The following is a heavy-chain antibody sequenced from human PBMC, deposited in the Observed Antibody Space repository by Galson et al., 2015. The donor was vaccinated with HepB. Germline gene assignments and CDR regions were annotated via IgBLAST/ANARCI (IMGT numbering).Heavy chain of an antibody. V-gene: IGHV3-21*01. Sequence: SLRLSCAASGFTFSNAWMNWVRQAPGKGLEWVSSISSSSSYIYYADSVKGRFTISRDNAKNSLYLQMNSLRAEDTAVYYCARADDYGDFCPYWGQGTLVTVSS. CDR3: ARADDYGDFCPY. CDR1: GFTFSNAW. J-gene: IGHJ4*02. D-gene: IGHD4-17*01. CDR2: ISSSSSYI.